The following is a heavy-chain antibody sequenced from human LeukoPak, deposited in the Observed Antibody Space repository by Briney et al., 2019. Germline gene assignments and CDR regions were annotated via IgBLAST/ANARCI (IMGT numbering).Heavy chain of an antibody. CDR3: TTEYFGGFEY. CDR1: TFTKAW. Sequence: GGSLRLSCVLSTFTKAWMNWVRQAPGKGLEWVGRVKNRGDGMATDYAAPVKGRFIISRDDSKKTVYPQMDSLKTEDTAVYFCTTEYFGGFEYWGQGTLVTVSS. J-gene: IGHJ4*02. CDR2: VKNRGDGMAT. V-gene: IGHV3-15*07. D-gene: IGHD3-16*01.